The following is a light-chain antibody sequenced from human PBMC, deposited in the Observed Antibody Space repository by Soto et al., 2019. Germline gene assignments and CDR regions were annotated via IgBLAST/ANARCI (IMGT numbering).Light chain of an antibody. Sequence: EIVMTQSPLSLSVTPGEPASISCMASQSLLHSNGYNYLDWYVQKPGQSPQLLINLASNRASGVPDNFSGSGTGTDFTLNIRRVEAEDVGIYYCMQALQTPWTFGQGTKVDIK. V-gene: IGKV2-28*01. CDR3: MQALQTPWT. J-gene: IGKJ1*01. CDR1: QSLLHSNGYNY. CDR2: LAS.